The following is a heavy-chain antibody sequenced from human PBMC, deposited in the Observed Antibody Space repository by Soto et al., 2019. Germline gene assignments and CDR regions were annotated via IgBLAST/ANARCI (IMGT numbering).Heavy chain of an antibody. CDR3: ARDLEYQPQYP. V-gene: IGHV1-18*04. CDR1: GYTFNSYG. CDR2: ISAYNGNT. Sequence: GASVKVSCKASGYTFNSYGISWVRQAPGQGLEWMGWISAYNGNTNYAQKVQGRVTMTTDTSTSTAYMELRSLRSDDTAVYYCARDLEYQPQYPWGQGTLVTVYS. J-gene: IGHJ5*02. D-gene: IGHD2-2*01.